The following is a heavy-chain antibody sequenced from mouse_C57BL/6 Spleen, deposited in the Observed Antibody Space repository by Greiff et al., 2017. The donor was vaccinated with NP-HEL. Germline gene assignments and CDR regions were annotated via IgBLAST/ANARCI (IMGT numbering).Heavy chain of an antibody. V-gene: IGHV1-80*01. J-gene: IGHJ2*01. Sequence: ESGAELVKPGASVKISCKASGYAFSSYWMNWVKQRPGKGLEWIGQIYPGDGDTNYNGKFKGKATLTADKSSSTAYMQLSSLTSEDSAVYFCARKDYYGSSPSFDYWGQGTTLTVSS. CDR3: ARKDYYGSSPSFDY. D-gene: IGHD1-1*01. CDR1: GYAFSSYW. CDR2: IYPGDGDT.